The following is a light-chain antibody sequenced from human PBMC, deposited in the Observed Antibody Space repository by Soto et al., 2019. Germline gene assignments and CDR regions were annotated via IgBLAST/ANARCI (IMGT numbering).Light chain of an antibody. CDR2: GAS. Sequence: EIVLTQSPGTLSLSPGERATLSCRASQSVSSSYLAWYQQKPGQAPRLLIYGASSRATGIPDRFSGSGSGTDFTLTISRLEPEDFAVYYCQQYSNWPWTFGQGTKVDIK. J-gene: IGKJ1*01. V-gene: IGKV3-20*01. CDR1: QSVSSSY. CDR3: QQYSNWPWT.